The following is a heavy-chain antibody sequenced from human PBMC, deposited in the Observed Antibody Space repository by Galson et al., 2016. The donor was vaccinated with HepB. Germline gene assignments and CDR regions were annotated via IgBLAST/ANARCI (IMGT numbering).Heavy chain of an antibody. CDR2: SRNKANSYTA. D-gene: IGHD1-14*01. J-gene: IGHJ1*01. Sequence: SLRLSCAASGFTLNEHYMDWVRQAPGKGLEWVGRSRNKANSYTAEYAASVRGRFTISRDGSKNLLNLEMNSLKTEDTAVYYCVRMMRVGEPVLWGQGTLVTVSS. V-gene: IGHV3-72*01. CDR3: VRMMRVGEPVL. CDR1: GFTLNEHY.